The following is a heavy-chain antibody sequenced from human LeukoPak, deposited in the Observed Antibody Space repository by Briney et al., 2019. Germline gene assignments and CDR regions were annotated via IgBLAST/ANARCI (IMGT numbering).Heavy chain of an antibody. J-gene: IGHJ4*02. V-gene: IGHV3-30*18. CDR2: ISYDGSNK. Sequence: GGSLRLSCAASGFTFSTYGMEWVRQAPGKGLEWVAVISYDGSNKYYADSVKGRFTISRDNSKNTLYLQMNSLRAEDTAVYYCAKRMGPSIAATDLDYWGQGTLVTVSS. CDR3: AKRMGPSIAATDLDY. D-gene: IGHD6-13*01. CDR1: GFTFSTYG.